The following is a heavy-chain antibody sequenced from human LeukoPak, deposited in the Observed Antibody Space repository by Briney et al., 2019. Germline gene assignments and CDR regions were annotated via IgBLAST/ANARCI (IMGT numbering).Heavy chain of an antibody. CDR1: GFIVSSNY. J-gene: IGHJ6*02. V-gene: IGHV3-53*01. CDR2: IYSGGNT. CDR3: AREGSYYYGMDV. Sequence: GGSLRLSCAASGFIVSSNYMTWVRQAPGKGLEWVSVIYSGGNTYYADSVKGRFTISRDNSKNTLYLQMNSLRAEDTAVYYCAREGSYYYGMDVWGQGTTVTVSS.